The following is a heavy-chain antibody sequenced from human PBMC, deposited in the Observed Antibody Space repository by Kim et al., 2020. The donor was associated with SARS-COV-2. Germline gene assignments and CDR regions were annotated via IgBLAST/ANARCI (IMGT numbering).Heavy chain of an antibody. CDR1: GGSISSYY. J-gene: IGHJ3*02. D-gene: IGHD1-26*01. V-gene: IGHV4-4*07. Sequence: SETLSLTCTVSGGSISSYYWSWIRQPAGKGLEWIGRIYTSGSTNYNPSLKSRVTMSVDTSKNQFSLKLSSVTAADTAVYYCARGSGSQEFVVAFDIWGQGTMVTVSS. CDR3: ARGSGSQEFVVAFDI. CDR2: IYTSGST.